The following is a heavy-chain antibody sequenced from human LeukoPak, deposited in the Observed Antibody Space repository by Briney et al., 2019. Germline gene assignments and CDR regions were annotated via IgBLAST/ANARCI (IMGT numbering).Heavy chain of an antibody. Sequence: ASVKVSCKASGYTFTSYYMHWVRQAPGQGLEWMGIINPSGGSTSYAQKFQGRVTMTRDTSISTAYMELSRLRSDDTAVYYCARDYLYCSSTSCYYYYMDVWGKGTTVTVSS. D-gene: IGHD2-2*01. CDR1: GYTFTSYY. V-gene: IGHV1-46*01. CDR3: ARDYLYCSSTSCYYYYMDV. CDR2: INPSGGST. J-gene: IGHJ6*03.